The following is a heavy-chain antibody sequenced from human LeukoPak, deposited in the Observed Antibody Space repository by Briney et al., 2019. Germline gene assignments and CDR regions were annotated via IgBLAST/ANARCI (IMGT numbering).Heavy chain of an antibody. CDR3: AKEGVRRTFDF. V-gene: IGHV3-9*01. J-gene: IGHJ4*02. Sequence: GGSLRLSCAAPGFIFDDYAMHWVRQAPGKGLEWVSGISWNSGTIDYAASVRGRFTISRDSAKNSLSLQMNSLRPEDTALYYCAKEGVRRTFDFWGQGALVTVSS. D-gene: IGHD1-7*01. CDR1: GFIFDDYA. CDR2: ISWNSGTI.